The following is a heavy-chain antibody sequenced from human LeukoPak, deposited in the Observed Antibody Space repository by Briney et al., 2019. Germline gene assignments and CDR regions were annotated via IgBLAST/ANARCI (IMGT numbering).Heavy chain of an antibody. CDR2: IYSSGST. CDR3: ARGKEGSSSIGVFDY. Sequence: SETLSLTCSVSGASISSGSNYWGWIRQPPGKTLEWIGSIYSSGSTYYNPSLKSRVIIIIDTPKNHFSLTLSSVTAADTAVYYCARGKEGSSSIGVFDYWGQGTLVTVSS. V-gene: IGHV4-39*07. CDR1: GASISSGSNY. J-gene: IGHJ4*02. D-gene: IGHD6-13*01.